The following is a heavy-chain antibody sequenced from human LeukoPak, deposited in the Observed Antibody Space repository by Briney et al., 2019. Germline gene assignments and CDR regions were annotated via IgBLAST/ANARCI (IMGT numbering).Heavy chain of an antibody. D-gene: IGHD3-22*01. J-gene: IGHJ5*02. Sequence: ASVKVSCKASGYIFTDYYIHWVRQVPGQGLQWMGWINPNNGDTKYAQKFQGRVTMTKDTSISTAYMDLSRLRSDDTAVYYCARETSSGYYLNWFDPWGQGTLVTVSS. CDR2: INPNNGDT. CDR3: ARETSSGYYLNWFDP. CDR1: GYIFTDYY. V-gene: IGHV1-2*02.